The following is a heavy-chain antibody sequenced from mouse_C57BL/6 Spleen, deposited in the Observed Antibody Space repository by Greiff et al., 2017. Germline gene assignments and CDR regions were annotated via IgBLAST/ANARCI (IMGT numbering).Heavy chain of an antibody. J-gene: IGHJ4*01. Sequence: EVKLQESGGGLVKPGGSLKLSCAASGFTFSDYGMHWVRQAPEKGLEWVAYISSGSSTIYYADTVKGRFTISRDNAKNTLFLQMTSLRSEDTAMYYCARRSSSMVHYAMDYWGQGTSVTVSS. CDR1: GFTFSDYG. CDR3: ARRSSSMVHYAMDY. D-gene: IGHD2-3*01. V-gene: IGHV5-17*01. CDR2: ISSGSSTI.